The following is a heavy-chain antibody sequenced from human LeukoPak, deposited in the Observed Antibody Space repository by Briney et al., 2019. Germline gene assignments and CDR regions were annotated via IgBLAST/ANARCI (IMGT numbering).Heavy chain of an antibody. CDR3: ARDIGRKGNWFDP. V-gene: IGHV3-30-3*01. Sequence: PGGSLRLSCAASGFTFSSYAMHWVRQAPGKGLEWVAVISYDGSNKYYADSVKGRFTISRDNSKNTLYLQMNSLRAEDTAVYYCARDIGRKGNWFDPWGQGTLVTVSS. CDR1: GFTFSSYA. CDR2: ISYDGSNK. D-gene: IGHD1-26*01. J-gene: IGHJ5*02.